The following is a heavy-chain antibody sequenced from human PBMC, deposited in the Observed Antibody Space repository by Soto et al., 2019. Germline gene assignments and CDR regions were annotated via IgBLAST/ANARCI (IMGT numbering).Heavy chain of an antibody. J-gene: IGHJ4*02. Sequence: SEALSLTCTVSGGSISGSTYYGAWIRQPPGKGPEWIGSIYYSGSAYDNPALKSRVTISVDTSKNQFSLKLTSVTAADTAVHFCARPRLGATLLSRFASWGQGTVVTVSS. CDR1: GGSISGSTYY. D-gene: IGHD3-16*02. CDR3: ARPRLGATLLSRFAS. V-gene: IGHV4-39*01. CDR2: IYYSGSA.